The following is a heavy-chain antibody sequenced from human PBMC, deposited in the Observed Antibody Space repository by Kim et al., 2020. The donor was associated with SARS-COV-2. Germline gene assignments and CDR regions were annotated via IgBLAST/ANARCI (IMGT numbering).Heavy chain of an antibody. Sequence: ASVKVSCKTSGYTFRSYALNWVRQAPGQGPEWLGWINTNNGNPTYAQGLAGRSVFSLDTSVSTAFLEINNLVPDDTALYYCARSLRQLIPHFDYWGQGTL. CDR3: ARSLRQLIPHFDY. J-gene: IGHJ4*02. CDR2: INTNNGNP. V-gene: IGHV7-4-1*02. CDR1: GYTFRSYA. D-gene: IGHD2-21*01.